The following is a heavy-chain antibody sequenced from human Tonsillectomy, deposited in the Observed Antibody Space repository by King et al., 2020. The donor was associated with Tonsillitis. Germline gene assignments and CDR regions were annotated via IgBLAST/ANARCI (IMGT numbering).Heavy chain of an antibody. CDR1: GGTFSSYV. CDR2: IIPIVGTA. V-gene: IGHV1-69*01. Sequence: QLVQSGAEVKKPGSSVKVSCKASGGTFSSYVISWVRQAPGQGLEWMGGIIPIVGTANYAQKFQGRVTITADESTSTAYMELSSLRSEDTAVYYCAGPPAGYCSSTTCRYAFDIWGQGTMVTVSS. D-gene: IGHD2-2*01. CDR3: AGPPAGYCSSTTCRYAFDI. J-gene: IGHJ3*02.